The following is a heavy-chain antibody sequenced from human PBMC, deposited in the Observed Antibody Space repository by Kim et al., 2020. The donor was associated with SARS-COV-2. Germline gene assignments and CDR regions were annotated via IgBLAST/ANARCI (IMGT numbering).Heavy chain of an antibody. D-gene: IGHD1-1*01. V-gene: IGHV1-69*13. Sequence: SVKVSCKASGGTFSSYAISWVRQAPGQGLEWMGGIIPIFGTANYAQKFQGRVTITADESTSTAYMELSSLRSEDTAVYYCARAEGDWTLHFDYWGQGTLVTVSS. CDR2: IIPIFGTA. J-gene: IGHJ4*02. CDR3: ARAEGDWTLHFDY. CDR1: GGTFSSYA.